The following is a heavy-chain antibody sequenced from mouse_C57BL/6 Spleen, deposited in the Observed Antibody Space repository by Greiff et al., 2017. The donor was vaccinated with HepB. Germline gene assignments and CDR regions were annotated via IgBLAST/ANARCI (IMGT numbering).Heavy chain of an antibody. CDR3: ASGGDYAYYFDY. CDR1: GYSITSGYY. CDR2: ISYDGSN. J-gene: IGHJ2*01. V-gene: IGHV3-6*01. Sequence: EVKLQESGPGLVKPSQSLSLTCSVTGYSITSGYYWNWIRQFPGNKLEWMGYISYDGSNNYNPSLKNRISITRDTSKNQFFLKLNSVTTEDTATYYCASGGDYAYYFDYWGQGTTLTVSS. D-gene: IGHD2-4*01.